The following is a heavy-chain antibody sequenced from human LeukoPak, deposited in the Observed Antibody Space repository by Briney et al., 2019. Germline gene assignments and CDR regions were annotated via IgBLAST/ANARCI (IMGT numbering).Heavy chain of an antibody. CDR1: GVSISSGDYY. Sequence: PSETLSLTCTVSGVSISSGDYYWSWIRQPPGKGLEWIGYIYYSGSTYYNPSLKSRVTISVDTSKNQFSLKLSSVTAADTAVYYCARGITIFGVVLTNWFDPWGQGTLVTVSS. D-gene: IGHD3-3*01. J-gene: IGHJ5*02. CDR2: IYYSGST. CDR3: ARGITIFGVVLTNWFDP. V-gene: IGHV4-30-4*08.